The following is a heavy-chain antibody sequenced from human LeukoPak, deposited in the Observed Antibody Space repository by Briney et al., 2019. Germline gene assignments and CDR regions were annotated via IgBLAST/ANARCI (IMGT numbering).Heavy chain of an antibody. J-gene: IGHJ6*03. CDR3: ARAPRGDGTSYYYYMDV. V-gene: IGHV4-61*09. CDR2: IYTSGST. CDR1: GGSIRSGSYY. Sequence: SETLSLTCTVSGGSIRSGSYYWTWIRHPAGKGLEWIGHIYTSGSTNYNPPLKSRVTISLDTSTNQFSLKLTSVTAADTAVYYCARAPRGDGTSYYYYMDVWGTGTTVAISS. D-gene: IGHD2-21*02.